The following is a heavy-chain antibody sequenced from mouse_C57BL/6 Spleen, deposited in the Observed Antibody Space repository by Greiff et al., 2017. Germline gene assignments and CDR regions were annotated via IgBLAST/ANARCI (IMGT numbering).Heavy chain of an antibody. CDR2: LGPSDSYT. J-gene: IGHJ2*01. CDR1: GYTFTSYW. D-gene: IGHD2-3*01. CDR3: AGRTGYDPFAY. Sequence: QVQLQQPGAELVKPGASVKLSCKASGYTFTSYWMQWVKQRPGQGLEWIGELGPSDSYTNYNQKFKGKATLTVDTSSSTAYMQLSSLTSEDSAVYYCAGRTGYDPFAYWGQGTTLTVSS. V-gene: IGHV1-50*01.